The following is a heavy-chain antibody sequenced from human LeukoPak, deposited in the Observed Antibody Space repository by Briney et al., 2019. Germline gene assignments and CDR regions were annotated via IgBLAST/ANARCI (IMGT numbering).Heavy chain of an antibody. Sequence: GGSLRLSCAASGFSVGSNYTTWVRQAPGKGLEWVSVIYSGDNTYYADSVKGRFTISRDISKNTLCLQMNSLRAEDTATYYCARDTGSGYCSGGRCRGAFDIWGQGTTVTVSS. J-gene: IGHJ3*02. CDR1: GFSVGSNY. D-gene: IGHD2-15*01. CDR3: ARDTGSGYCSGGRCRGAFDI. V-gene: IGHV3-53*01. CDR2: IYSGDNT.